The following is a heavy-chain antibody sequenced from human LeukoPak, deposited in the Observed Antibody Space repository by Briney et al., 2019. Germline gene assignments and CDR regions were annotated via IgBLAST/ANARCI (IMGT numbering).Heavy chain of an antibody. CDR2: IYYSGST. Sequence: SETLSLTCTVSGGSISSSSYYWGWIRQPPGKGLEWIGSIYYSGSTYYNPSLKSRVTISVDTSKNHFSLQLSSVTAADTAVYYCARDLSDDESGLSYYFDYWGQGTLVTVSS. CDR1: GGSISSSSYY. V-gene: IGHV4-39*02. CDR3: ARDLSDDESGLSYYFDY. J-gene: IGHJ4*02. D-gene: IGHD1-26*01.